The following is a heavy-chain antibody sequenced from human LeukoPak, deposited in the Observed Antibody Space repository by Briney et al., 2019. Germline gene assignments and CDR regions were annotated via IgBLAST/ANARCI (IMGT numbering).Heavy chain of an antibody. J-gene: IGHJ4*02. Sequence: GGSLRLSCAASGLTFSSCGMSWVRQAPGKGLEWVSIIYSGADTYYADSVRGRFTISRDNSKNTLYLQMNSLRAEDTAVYYCARGTNSGSYGSFGYWGQGTLVTVSS. D-gene: IGHD1-26*01. CDR2: IYSGADT. CDR1: GLTFSSCG. CDR3: ARGTNSGSYGSFGY. V-gene: IGHV3-53*01.